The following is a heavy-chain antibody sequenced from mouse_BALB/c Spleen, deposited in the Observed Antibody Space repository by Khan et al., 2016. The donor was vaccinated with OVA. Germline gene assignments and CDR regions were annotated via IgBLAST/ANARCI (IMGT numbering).Heavy chain of an antibody. CDR2: IDPDNGDT. V-gene: IGHV14-4*02. CDR1: GFNIRHYY. CDR3: TTGWGCALDY. J-gene: IGHJ4*01. Sequence: IQLVQSGADLVRSGASVKLSCKASGFNIRHYYLHWVKQRPEQGLEWIGWIDPDNGDTECDPKFQGKATLTADTSSNTAYLQLSSLTSEDTAVYYCTTGWGCALDYWGQGTSVTVSS. D-gene: IGHD4-1*02.